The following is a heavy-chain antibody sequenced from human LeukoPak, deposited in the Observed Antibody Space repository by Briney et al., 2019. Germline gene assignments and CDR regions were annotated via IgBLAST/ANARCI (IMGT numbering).Heavy chain of an antibody. D-gene: IGHD3-3*01. CDR2: INPNSGGT. V-gene: IGHV1-2*02. Sequence: VASVKVSCKASGYSFTVYYMHWVRQAPGQGLEWMGWINPNSGGTNYAQKFQGRVTMTRDTSISTAYMELSRLRSDDTAVYYCAIESFYYDFWSGSPHNNWFDPWGQGTLVTVSS. J-gene: IGHJ5*02. CDR3: AIESFYYDFWSGSPHNNWFDP. CDR1: GYSFTVYY.